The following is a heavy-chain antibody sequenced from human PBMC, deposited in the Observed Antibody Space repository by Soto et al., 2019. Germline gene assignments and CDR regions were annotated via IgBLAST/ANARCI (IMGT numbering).Heavy chain of an antibody. D-gene: IGHD3-3*01. CDR2: ISASGGTT. CDR1: GFTFSSYA. J-gene: IGHJ5*01. V-gene: IGHV3-23*01. CDR3: EKAYEYIADDDDFGSGSTFDS. Sequence: EVQLLESGGDLVQPGGSLRLSCAASGFTFSSYAMSWVRQAPGKGLEWVSGISASGGTTYYADSVRGRFTISRANSENTLYLHMNGLRAEDTAVYYCEKAYEYIADDDDFGSGSTFDSWGQGTLVTVSS.